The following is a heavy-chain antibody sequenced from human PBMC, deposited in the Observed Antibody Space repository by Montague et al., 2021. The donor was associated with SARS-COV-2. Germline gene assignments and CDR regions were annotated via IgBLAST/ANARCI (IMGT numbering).Heavy chain of an antibody. CDR1: GFTFSSYW. Sequence: SLSLSWSASGFTFSSYWMSWVRQAPGKGLEWVANIKQDGSEKYYVDPVKGRFTISRDNAKNSLYLQMNSLRAEDTAVYYCARDTDPAYVAFDIWGQGTMVTVSS. D-gene: IGHD3-16*01. V-gene: IGHV3-7*01. J-gene: IGHJ3*02. CDR3: ARDTDPAYVAFDI. CDR2: IKQDGSEK.